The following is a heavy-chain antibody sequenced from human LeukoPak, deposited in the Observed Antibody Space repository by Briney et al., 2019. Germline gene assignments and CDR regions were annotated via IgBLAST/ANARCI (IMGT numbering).Heavy chain of an antibody. D-gene: IGHD2-2*01. V-gene: IGHV3-21*04. CDR3: AKSSTSPIDY. J-gene: IGHJ4*02. Sequence: GGSLRLSCAASGFTFSSYSMNWVRQAPGKGLEWVSSISSSSSYIYYADSVKGRFTISRDNSKNTLYLQMNSLRAEDTAVYYCAKSSTSPIDYWGQGTLVTVSS. CDR2: ISSSSSYI. CDR1: GFTFSSYS.